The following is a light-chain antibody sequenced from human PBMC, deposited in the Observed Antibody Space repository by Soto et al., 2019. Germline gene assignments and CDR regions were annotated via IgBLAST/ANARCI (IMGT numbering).Light chain of an antibody. Sequence: QSVLTQPASVSGSPGQSITIPCTGTSSGVGSYNLVSWFQQHPGKVPKLIIYEGTKRPSGVSDRFSGSKSGNTASLTISGLQAEDEADYYCYSYAGDYAYVFGTGTKVTVL. J-gene: IGLJ1*01. CDR2: EGT. CDR1: SSGVGSYNL. CDR3: YSYAGDYAYV. V-gene: IGLV2-23*01.